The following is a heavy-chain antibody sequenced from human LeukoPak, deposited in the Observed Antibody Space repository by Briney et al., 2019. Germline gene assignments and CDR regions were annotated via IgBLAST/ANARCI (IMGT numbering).Heavy chain of an antibody. CDR1: GFSFRDYS. Sequence: GGSLRLSCDASGFSFRDYSMNWVRQAPGQGLEWVSSISNTRTYIYYADSVKGRFTISRDNAKRSLYLQMNSLRAEDTAVYYCMGDYCTSTSCSTTFWGQGTLVTVSS. CDR3: MGDYCTSTSCSTTF. CDR2: ISNTRTYI. D-gene: IGHD2-2*02. V-gene: IGHV3-21*01. J-gene: IGHJ4*02.